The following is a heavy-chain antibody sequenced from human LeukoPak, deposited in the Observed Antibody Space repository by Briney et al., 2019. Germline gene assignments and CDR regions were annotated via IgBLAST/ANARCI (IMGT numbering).Heavy chain of an antibody. CDR2: VYYSGTA. V-gene: IGHV4-39*07. D-gene: IGHD5-24*01. Sequence: SETLSLTCSVSGGSISSSFYYWGWIRQPPGKGLEWIGSVYYSGTAYYNPPLKSRVTISVDTSRNQFSLKLSSVTAADTAVYYCARDSNGYNSYFDYWGQGTLVTVSS. J-gene: IGHJ4*02. CDR3: ARDSNGYNSYFDY. CDR1: GGSISSSFYY.